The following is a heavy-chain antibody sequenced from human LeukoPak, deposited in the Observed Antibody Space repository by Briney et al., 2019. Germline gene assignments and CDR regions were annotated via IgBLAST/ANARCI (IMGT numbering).Heavy chain of an antibody. CDR3: ARLGLKTTGTIY. J-gene: IGHJ4*02. Sequence: PSETLSPTCTVSGGSISSSGYYWGWIRQPPGKGLEWIASIYYSGRTLYNPSLKSRVSISVDTSDNQFSLKLTSVTAADTAVYYCARLGLKTTGTIYWGQGTLVTVSS. CDR2: IYYSGRT. CDR1: GGSISSSGYY. D-gene: IGHD7-27*01. V-gene: IGHV4-39*01.